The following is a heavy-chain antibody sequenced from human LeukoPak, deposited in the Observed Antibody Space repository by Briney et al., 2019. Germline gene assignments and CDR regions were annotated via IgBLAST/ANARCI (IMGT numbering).Heavy chain of an antibody. V-gene: IGHV4-34*01. CDR3: ARGIDPSVVPAAHAEYFQH. CDR1: GGSFSGYY. Sequence: SETLSLTCAVYGGSFSGYYWSWIRQPPGKGLEWIGEINHSGSTNYNPSLKSRVTISVDTSKNQFSLKLSSVTAADTAVYYCARGIDPSVVPAAHAEYFQHWGQGTLVTVSS. CDR2: INHSGST. J-gene: IGHJ1*01. D-gene: IGHD2-2*01.